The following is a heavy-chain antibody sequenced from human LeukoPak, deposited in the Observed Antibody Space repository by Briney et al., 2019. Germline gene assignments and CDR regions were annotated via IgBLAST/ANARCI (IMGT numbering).Heavy chain of an antibody. CDR2: ISGSGDST. V-gene: IGHV3-23*01. CDR3: ARDGVEFYNWFDP. D-gene: IGHD2-21*01. J-gene: IGHJ5*02. Sequence: GGSLRLSCAASGFTFSNYGMHWVRQAPGKGLEWVSGISGSGDSTYYADSVKGRFTISRDNAKNTLYLQMNSLRAEDTAVYYCARDGVEFYNWFDPWGQGTLVTVSS. CDR1: GFTFSNYG.